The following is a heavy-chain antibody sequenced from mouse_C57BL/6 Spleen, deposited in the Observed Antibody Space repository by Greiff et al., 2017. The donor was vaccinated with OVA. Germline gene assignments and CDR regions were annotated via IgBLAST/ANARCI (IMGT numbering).Heavy chain of an antibody. D-gene: IGHD1-1*01. CDR1: GFTFSDYY. Sequence: EVKVVESEGGLVQPGSSMKLSCTASGFTFSDYYMAWVRQVPEKGLEWVANINYDGSSTYYLDSLKSRFIISRDNAKNILYLQMSSLKSEDTATYYCARVLITTVVADYWGQGTTLTVSS. CDR2: INYDGSST. CDR3: ARVLITTVVADY. J-gene: IGHJ2*01. V-gene: IGHV5-16*01.